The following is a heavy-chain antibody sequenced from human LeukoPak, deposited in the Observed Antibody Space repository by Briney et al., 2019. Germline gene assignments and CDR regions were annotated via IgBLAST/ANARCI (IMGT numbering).Heavy chain of an antibody. J-gene: IGHJ4*02. CDR2: ISGSGGST. CDR1: GFTVSSNY. CDR3: AKGDGYKIPFDY. Sequence: GGSLRLSCAASGFTVSSNYMSWVRQAPGKGLEWVSAISGSGGSTYYADSVKGRFTISRDNSKDTLYLQMNSLRAEDTAVYYCAKGDGYKIPFDYWGQGTLVTVSS. D-gene: IGHD5-24*01. V-gene: IGHV3-23*01.